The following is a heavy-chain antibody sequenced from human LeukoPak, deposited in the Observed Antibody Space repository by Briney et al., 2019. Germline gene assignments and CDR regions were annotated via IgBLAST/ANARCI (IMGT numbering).Heavy chain of an antibody. CDR3: AHRRKAAAGKGHYGMDV. D-gene: IGHD6-13*01. Sequence: SGPTLLKPTQTLTLTCTFSGFSLSTSGVGVGWIRQPPGKALEWLALIYWDDDKRYSPSLKSRLTITKDTSKNQVVLTMTNMDPVDTATYYCAHRRKAAAGKGHYGMDVWGQGTTVTVSS. CDR1: GFSLSTSGVG. CDR2: IYWDDDK. V-gene: IGHV2-5*02. J-gene: IGHJ6*02.